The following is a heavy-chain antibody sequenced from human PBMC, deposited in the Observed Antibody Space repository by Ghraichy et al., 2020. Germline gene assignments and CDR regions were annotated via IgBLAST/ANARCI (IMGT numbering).Heavy chain of an antibody. CDR1: GFTFSSYA. CDR2: ISGSGGST. D-gene: IGHD6-6*01. V-gene: IGHV3-23*01. CDR3: AKVRRSSPTYYFDY. J-gene: IGHJ4*02. Sequence: GGSLRLSCAASGFTFSSYAMSWVRQAPGKGLEWVSAISGSGGSTYYTDSVKGRFTISRDNSKNTLYLQMNSLRAEDTAVCYCAKVRRSSPTYYFDYWGQGTLVTVSS.